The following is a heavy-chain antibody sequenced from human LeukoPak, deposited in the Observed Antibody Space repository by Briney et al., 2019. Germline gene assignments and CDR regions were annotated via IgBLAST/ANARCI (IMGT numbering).Heavy chain of an antibody. V-gene: IGHV1-18*01. CDR3: ARAPIWGGMVTYYYMDV. CDR1: GYTFTSYG. CDR2: ISAYNGNT. D-gene: IGHD3-16*01. J-gene: IGHJ6*03. Sequence: ASVKVSCKASGYTFTSYGISWVRQAPGQGLEWMGWISAYNGNTNYAQKLQGRVTMTTDTSTSTAYMELRSLRSDDTAVYYCARAPIWGGMVTYYYMDVWGKGTTVTISS.